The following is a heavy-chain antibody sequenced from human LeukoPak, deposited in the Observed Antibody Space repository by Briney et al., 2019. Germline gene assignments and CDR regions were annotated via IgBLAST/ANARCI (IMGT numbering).Heavy chain of an antibody. V-gene: IGHV4-30-2*01. J-gene: IGHJ4*02. CDR3: ARSNWNDGFDY. Sequence: PSETLSLTCTVSGGSISSGGYSWSWIRQPPGKGLEWIGYIYHSGSTYYNPSLKSRVTISVDRSKNQFSLKLSSVTAADTAVYYCARSNWNDGFDYWGQGTLVTVSS. CDR2: IYHSGST. CDR1: GGSISSGGYS. D-gene: IGHD1-20*01.